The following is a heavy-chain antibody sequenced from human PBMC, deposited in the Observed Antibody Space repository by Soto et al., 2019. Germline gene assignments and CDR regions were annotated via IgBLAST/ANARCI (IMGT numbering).Heavy chain of an antibody. D-gene: IGHD3-10*01. V-gene: IGHV4-39*01. Sequence: PSETMSLTCTVSGGTLISSSYYWGWIRQPPGKGLEWIGSIYYSGSTYYNPSLKSRVTISVDTSKNQFSLKLSSVTAADTAVYYCASHLYYGSGSPLGWFDPWGQGTLVTVSS. CDR3: ASHLYYGSGSPLGWFDP. CDR2: IYYSGST. J-gene: IGHJ5*02. CDR1: GGTLISSSYY.